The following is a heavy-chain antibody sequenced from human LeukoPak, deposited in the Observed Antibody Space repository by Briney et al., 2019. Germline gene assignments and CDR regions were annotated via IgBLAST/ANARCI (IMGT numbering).Heavy chain of an antibody. D-gene: IGHD3-22*01. J-gene: IGHJ6*03. Sequence: PGGSLRLSCAASGFTFSSYGMHWVRQAPGKGLEWVAFIRYDGSNKYYADSVKGRFTISRDNAKNSLYLQMNSLRAEDTAVYYCARVQYYDSNDYYYYYMDVWGKGTTVTISS. CDR2: IRYDGSNK. CDR3: ARVQYYDSNDYYYYYMDV. V-gene: IGHV3-30*02. CDR1: GFTFSSYG.